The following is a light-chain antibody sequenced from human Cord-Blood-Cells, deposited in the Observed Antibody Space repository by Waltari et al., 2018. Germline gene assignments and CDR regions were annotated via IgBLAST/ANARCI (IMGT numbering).Light chain of an antibody. Sequence: DIVITQSPASLAVSLVDVSTHNFKSRQSVLYSSNNKNYLAWYQQKPGQPPKLLIYWASTRESGVPDRFSGSGSGTDFTLTISSLQAEDVAVYYCQQYYSTPYTFGQGTKLEIK. CDR2: WAS. V-gene: IGKV4-1*01. CDR1: QSVLYSSNNKNY. J-gene: IGKJ2*01. CDR3: QQYYSTPYT.